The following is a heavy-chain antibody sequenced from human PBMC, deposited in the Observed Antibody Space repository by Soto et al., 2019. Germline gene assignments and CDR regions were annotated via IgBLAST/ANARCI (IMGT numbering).Heavy chain of an antibody. V-gene: IGHV3-30-3*01. J-gene: IGHJ5*02. CDR3: ARGPPSCSGGSCYSSWFDP. CDR2: ISYDGSNK. Sequence: GGSLRLSCAASGFTFSSYAMHWVRQAPGKGLEWVAVISYDGSNKYYADSVKGRFTISRDNSKNTLYLQMNSLRAEDTAVYYCARGPPSCSGGSCYSSWFDPWGQGTLVTVS. CDR1: GFTFSSYA. D-gene: IGHD2-15*01.